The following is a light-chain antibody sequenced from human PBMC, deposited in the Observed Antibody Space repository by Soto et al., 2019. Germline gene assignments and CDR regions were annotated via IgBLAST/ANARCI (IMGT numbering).Light chain of an antibody. CDR1: QTISSW. J-gene: IGKJ1*01. CDR2: KAS. Sequence: DIQMTQSPSTLSGSVGDRVTITCRASQTISSWLAWYQQKPGKAPKLLIYKASTLKSGVPSRFNGSGSGTEFTLTISSLQPDDFATYYCQHYNSYSEAFGQGTKVDNK. CDR3: QHYNSYSEA. V-gene: IGKV1-5*03.